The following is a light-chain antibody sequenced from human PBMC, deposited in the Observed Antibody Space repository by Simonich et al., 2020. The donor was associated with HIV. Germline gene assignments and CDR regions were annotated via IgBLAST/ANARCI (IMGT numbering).Light chain of an antibody. J-gene: IGLJ3*02. V-gene: IGLV2-14*02. CDR3: SSFRSGTSWV. CDR1: SSDVGSYNL. CDR2: DVS. Sequence: QSALTQPVSVSGSPGQSITISCTGTSSDVGSYNLVYCYQQHPGKAPKLIIYDVSKRHSGVSNRFSGSKSGNTASLTISGLQAEDEADYYCSSFRSGTSWVFGGGTKLTVL.